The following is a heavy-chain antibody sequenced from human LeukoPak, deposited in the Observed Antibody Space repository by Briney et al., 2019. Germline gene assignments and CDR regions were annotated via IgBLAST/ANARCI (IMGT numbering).Heavy chain of an antibody. CDR3: ARGMDW. Sequence: GGSLRLSCAASGFTFSDYWMNWVRQAPGKGLEWVANINQDGSQKHYVDSVKGRFTISRDNAKNSMYLQMNSLRVEDTAVYYCARGMDWWGQGTLVTVSS. CDR2: INQDGSQK. J-gene: IGHJ4*02. CDR1: GFTFSDYW. V-gene: IGHV3-7*03. D-gene: IGHD3/OR15-3a*01.